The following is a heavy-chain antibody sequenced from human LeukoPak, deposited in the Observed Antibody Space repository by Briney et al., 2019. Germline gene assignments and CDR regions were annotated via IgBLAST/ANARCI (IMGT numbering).Heavy chain of an antibody. Sequence: ASVKVSCKASGGIFSSYAINWVRQAPGQGLEWMGGIIPIFVTANYAQKFQGRVTITTDESTSTAYMELSGLRSEDTAVYYCAKDQWLGLDAFDIWGQGTMVTVSS. CDR3: AKDQWLGLDAFDI. D-gene: IGHD6-19*01. J-gene: IGHJ3*02. V-gene: IGHV1-69*05. CDR1: GGIFSSYA. CDR2: IIPIFVTA.